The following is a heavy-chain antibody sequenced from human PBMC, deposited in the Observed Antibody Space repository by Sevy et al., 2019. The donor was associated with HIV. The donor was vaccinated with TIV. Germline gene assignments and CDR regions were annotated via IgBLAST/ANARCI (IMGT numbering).Heavy chain of an antibody. D-gene: IGHD5-12*01. J-gene: IGHJ5*02. Sequence: SETLSLTCTVSGGSISSGGYYWSWIRQHPGKGLEWFGYIYYSGSTYYNPSLKSLVTTSVDTSKTQYSLMLSSVTAADTAVYYWARAPHGCSGYGASFDPWGQGTLVTVSS. CDR2: IYYSGST. CDR1: GGSISSGGYY. CDR3: ARAPHGCSGYGASFDP. V-gene: IGHV4-31*01.